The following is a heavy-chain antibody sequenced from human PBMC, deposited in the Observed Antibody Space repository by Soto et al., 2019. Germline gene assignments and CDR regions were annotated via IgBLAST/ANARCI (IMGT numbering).Heavy chain of an antibody. D-gene: IGHD3-3*01. V-gene: IGHV6-1*01. Sequence: SQTLSLTCAISGDSVSSNSAAWNWIRQSPSRGLEWLGRTYYRSKWYNDYAVSVKSRITINPDTSKNQFSLQLNSVTPEDTAVYYCARDAVYYDLWSGYCAFDYWGQGTLVTVSS. CDR2: TYYRSKWYN. CDR1: GDSVSSNSAA. J-gene: IGHJ4*02. CDR3: ARDAVYYDLWSGYCAFDY.